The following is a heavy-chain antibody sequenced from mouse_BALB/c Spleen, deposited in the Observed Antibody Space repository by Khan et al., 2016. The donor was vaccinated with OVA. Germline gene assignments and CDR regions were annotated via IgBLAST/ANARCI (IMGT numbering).Heavy chain of an antibody. J-gene: IGHJ3*01. Sequence: QVQLKESGPGLVAPSQSLSITCTVSGLSLTNYGISWIRQPPGKGLEWLGVIWGDGSTNYHSALISRLSINKDNSKSQVFVKLTRLQTDYTATYYCAISYYGYDWFTYWGQETLVTVSA. CDR3: AISYYGYDWFTY. D-gene: IGHD2-2*01. V-gene: IGHV2-3*01. CDR1: GLSLTNYG. CDR2: IWGDGST.